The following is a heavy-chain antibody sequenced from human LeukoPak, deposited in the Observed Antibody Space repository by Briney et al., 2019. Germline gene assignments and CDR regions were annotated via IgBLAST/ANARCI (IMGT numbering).Heavy chain of an antibody. CDR1: GYTFTSYG. D-gene: IGHD4-11*01. CDR2: ISAYSGNT. CDR3: ARAPHTTTVTTPPRY. Sequence: ASVKVSCKASGYTFTSYGISWVRQAPGQGLEWMGWISAYSGNTNYAQKLQGRVTMTTDTSTSTAYMELRSLRSDDTAVYYCARAPHTTTVTTPPRYWGQGTLVTVSS. V-gene: IGHV1-18*01. J-gene: IGHJ4*02.